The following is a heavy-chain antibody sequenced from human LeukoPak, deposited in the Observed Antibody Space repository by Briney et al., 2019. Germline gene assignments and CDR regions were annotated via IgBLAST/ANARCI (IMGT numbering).Heavy chain of an antibody. Sequence: ASVKVSCKASGYAFTSYGISWVRQAPGQGLEWMGWISAYNGNTNYAQKLQGRVTMTTDTSTITAYMELRSLRSDDTAVYYCARSFRFWCGYSEEDYFDYWGQGTLVTVSS. CDR1: GYAFTSYG. CDR3: ARSFRFWCGYSEEDYFDY. CDR2: ISAYNGNT. J-gene: IGHJ4*02. V-gene: IGHV1-18*01. D-gene: IGHD3-3*01.